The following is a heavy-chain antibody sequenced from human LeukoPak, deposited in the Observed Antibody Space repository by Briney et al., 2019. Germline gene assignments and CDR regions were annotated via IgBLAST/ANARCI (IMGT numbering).Heavy chain of an antibody. CDR2: ISGSGDST. D-gene: IGHD3-16*02. V-gene: IGHV3-23*01. CDR3: AKEARRDYVWGSYRFDY. CDR1: GFTFSSYA. J-gene: IGHJ4*02. Sequence: GGSLRLSCAASGFTFSSYAMSWVRQAPGEGLEWVSAISGSGDSTYYADSVKGRFTISRDNSRNTLYLQMNSLRAEDTALYYCAKEARRDYVWGSYRFDYWGQGTLVTVSS.